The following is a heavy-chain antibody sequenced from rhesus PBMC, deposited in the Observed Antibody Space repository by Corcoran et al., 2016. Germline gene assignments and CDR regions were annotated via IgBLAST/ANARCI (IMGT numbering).Heavy chain of an antibody. CDR2: FNGNSVIT. Sequence: QVQLQESGPGLVKPLETLSLTCDVSGASIRSHWWSWVRQPPGKGLVWIGEFNGNSVITYYSPSLMSRLYISTDAPKTPFSLNLRSVTAADTAVYYCARESGEGYWGQGVLVTVSS. D-gene: IGHD1-44*02. CDR3: ARESGEGY. J-gene: IGHJ4*01. V-gene: IGHV4-80*01. CDR1: GASIRSHW.